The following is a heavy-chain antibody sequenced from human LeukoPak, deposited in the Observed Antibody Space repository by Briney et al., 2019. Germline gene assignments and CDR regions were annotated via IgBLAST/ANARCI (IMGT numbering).Heavy chain of an antibody. Sequence: PGGSLRLSCAASGFTFSSFSMNWVRQAPGKGLEWVAIISHDGSDKYYADSVKGRFTISRDNSKNTLHLQMNSLRAEDTAVYYCVQRGGLDYWGQGTLVTVSS. D-gene: IGHD3-16*01. CDR3: VQRGGLDY. CDR1: GFTFSSFS. V-gene: IGHV3-30*03. J-gene: IGHJ4*02. CDR2: ISHDGSDK.